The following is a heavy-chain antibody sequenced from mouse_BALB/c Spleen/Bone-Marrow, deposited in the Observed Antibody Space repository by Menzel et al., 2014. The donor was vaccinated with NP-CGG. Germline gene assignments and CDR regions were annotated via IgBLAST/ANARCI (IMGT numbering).Heavy chain of an antibody. J-gene: IGHJ4*01. Sequence: EVMLVESGGGLVQPGGSRKLSCAASGFTFSSFGMHWVRRAPEKGLEWVAYISSGSSTIYYADTVKGRFTISRDNPKNTLFLQMTSLRSEDTAMYYCARSGIGYYYGSNSYAMDYWGQGTSVTVSS. V-gene: IGHV5-17*02. CDR1: GFTFSSFG. CDR2: ISSGSSTI. CDR3: ARSGIGYYYGSNSYAMDY. D-gene: IGHD1-1*01.